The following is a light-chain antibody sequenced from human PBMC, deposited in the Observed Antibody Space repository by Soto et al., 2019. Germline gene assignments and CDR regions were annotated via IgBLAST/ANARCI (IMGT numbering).Light chain of an antibody. CDR1: QSITTY. J-gene: IGKJ2*01. CDR2: AAS. CDR3: QQLNVNLL. V-gene: IGKV1-39*01. Sequence: DIQMTQSPSSLSASVGDRVTITCRASQSITTYLNWYQQKPGKAPKLLIYAASSLESGVPSTLRGSGSGTDFTLTISSLQPEDFVTYYCQQLNVNLLFGQGTKLEIK.